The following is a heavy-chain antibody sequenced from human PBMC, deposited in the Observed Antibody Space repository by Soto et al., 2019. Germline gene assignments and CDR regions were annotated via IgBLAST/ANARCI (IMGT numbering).Heavy chain of an antibody. CDR1: GFTFSNAW. Sequence: PGGSLRLSCAASGFTFSNAWMSWVRQAPGKGLEWVGRIKSKTDGGTTDYAAPVKGRFTISRDDSKNTLYLQMNSLKTEDTAVYYCTTDSRGWSHIDYWGQGTLVTVSS. V-gene: IGHV3-15*01. CDR2: IKSKTDGGTT. CDR3: TTDSRGWSHIDY. J-gene: IGHJ4*02. D-gene: IGHD6-19*01.